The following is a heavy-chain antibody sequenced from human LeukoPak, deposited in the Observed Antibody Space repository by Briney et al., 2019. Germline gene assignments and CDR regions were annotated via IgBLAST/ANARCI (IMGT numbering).Heavy chain of an antibody. J-gene: IGHJ5*02. Sequence: PSETLSLTCAVYGGSFSGYYWSWIRQPPGKGLEWIGEIIHSGSTNYNPSLKSRVTISVDTSKNQFSLKLSSVTAADTAVYYCARGQRMYYYGSGSPGGNWFDPWGQGTLVTVSS. D-gene: IGHD3-10*01. CDR3: ARGQRMYYYGSGSPGGNWFDP. V-gene: IGHV4-34*01. CDR2: IIHSGST. CDR1: GGSFSGYY.